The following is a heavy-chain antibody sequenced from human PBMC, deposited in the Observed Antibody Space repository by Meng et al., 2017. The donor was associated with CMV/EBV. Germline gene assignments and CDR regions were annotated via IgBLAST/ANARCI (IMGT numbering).Heavy chain of an antibody. D-gene: IGHD3-3*01. Sequence: GGSLRLSCAASGFTFSSYWMHWVRQAPGKGLVWVSRINSDGSSTSYADSVKGRFTISRDNAKNTLYLQMNSLRAEDTAVYYCARGPNYDFWSGYYGGDYWGQGTLVTVSS. CDR3: ARGPNYDFWSGYYGGDY. V-gene: IGHV3-74*01. CDR1: GFTFSSYW. CDR2: INSDGSST. J-gene: IGHJ4*02.